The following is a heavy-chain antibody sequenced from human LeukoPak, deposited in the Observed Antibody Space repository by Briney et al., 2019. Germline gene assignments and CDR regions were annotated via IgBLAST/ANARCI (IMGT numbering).Heavy chain of an antibody. CDR2: INPNSGGT. V-gene: IGHV1-2*02. CDR1: GYTFTSYY. D-gene: IGHD2-2*01. CDR3: ARDTSGDLNWFDP. Sequence: ASVKVSCKASGYTFTSYYMHWVRQAPGQGLEWMGWINPNSGGTNYAQKFQGRVTMTRDTSISTAYMELSRLRSDDTAVYYCARDTSGDLNWFDPWGQGTLVTVSS. J-gene: IGHJ5*02.